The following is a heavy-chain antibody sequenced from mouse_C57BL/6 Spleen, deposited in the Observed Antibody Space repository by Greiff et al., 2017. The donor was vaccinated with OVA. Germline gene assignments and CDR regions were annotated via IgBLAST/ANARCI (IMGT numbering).Heavy chain of an antibody. Sequence: QVQLKQPGAELVRPGSSVKLSCKASGYTFTSYWMDWVKQRPGQGLEWIGNIYPSDSETHYNQKFKDKATLTVDKSSSTAYMQLSSLTSEDSAVYYCARRGTTVVGDYWGQGTTLTVSS. CDR3: ARRGTTVVGDY. CDR2: IYPSDSET. CDR1: GYTFTSYW. D-gene: IGHD1-1*01. V-gene: IGHV1-61*01. J-gene: IGHJ2*01.